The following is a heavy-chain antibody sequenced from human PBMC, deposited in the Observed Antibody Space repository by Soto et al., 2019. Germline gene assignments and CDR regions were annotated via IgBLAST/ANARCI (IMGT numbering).Heavy chain of an antibody. V-gene: IGHV4-59*01. CDR3: ARGTRWHRRLFNY. Sequence: PSETLSLTCTVSGGSISSYDWSWIRQPPGKGLEWIGYIYYSGSTNYNPSLKSRVTISVDTSKNQFSLKLSSVTAADTAVYYCARGTRWHRRLFNYCGRGTLVTVSS. J-gene: IGHJ4*02. CDR1: GGSISSYD. D-gene: IGHD2-15*01. CDR2: IYYSGST.